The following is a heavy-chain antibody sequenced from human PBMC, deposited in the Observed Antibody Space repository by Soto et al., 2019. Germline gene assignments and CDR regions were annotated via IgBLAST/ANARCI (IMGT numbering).Heavy chain of an antibody. V-gene: IGHV4-30-4*01. Sequence: QVQLQESGPGLVKPSQTLSLTCSVSGGSISSDDYYWTWIRQAPGEGLEWIGYIYYSGRTLYNPSVGSRVAISIDTSQNQFPLKVLSVSDADTAVYFCARERSNSPGCFDDWGQGTLVTVSS. D-gene: IGHD6-6*01. CDR1: GGSISSDDYY. J-gene: IGHJ4*02. CDR2: IYYSGRT. CDR3: ARERSNSPGCFDD.